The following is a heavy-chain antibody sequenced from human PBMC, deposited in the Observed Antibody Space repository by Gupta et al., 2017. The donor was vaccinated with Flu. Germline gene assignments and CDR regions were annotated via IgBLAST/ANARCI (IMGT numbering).Heavy chain of an antibody. D-gene: IGHD5-24*01. CDR1: GFTFSDFY. J-gene: IGHJ4*02. CDR3: TRRYGLGEGPCFDY. CDR2: ISRSGSTI. Sequence: QVHLVESGGGLVKPGGSLSPPCAASGFTFSDFYMSWNRQAPGKGLEWISDISRSGSTINYADSVRGRFTISRDNAKNSLYLHMNTLRADDTALYYCTRRYGLGEGPCFDYWGQGTLVTVSS. V-gene: IGHV3-11*01.